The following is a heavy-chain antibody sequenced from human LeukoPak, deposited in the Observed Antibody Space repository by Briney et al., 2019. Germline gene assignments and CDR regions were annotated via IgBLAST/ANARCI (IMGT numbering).Heavy chain of an antibody. CDR1: GYTFTSYG. D-gene: IGHD2-2*02. V-gene: IGHV1-18*01. Sequence: ASVKVSCKASGYTFTSYGISWVRQAPGQGLEWMGWISAYNGNTNYAQKLQGRATMTTDTSTSTAYMELRSLRSDDTAVYYCARADGYCSSTSCYTIDYWGQGTLVTVSS. CDR2: ISAYNGNT. J-gene: IGHJ4*02. CDR3: ARADGYCSSTSCYTIDY.